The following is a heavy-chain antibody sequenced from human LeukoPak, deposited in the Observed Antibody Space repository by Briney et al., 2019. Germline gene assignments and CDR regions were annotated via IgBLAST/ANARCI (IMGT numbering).Heavy chain of an antibody. D-gene: IGHD3-3*01. CDR3: ARGYDFWSGYFDY. Sequence: PSETLSLTCAVYGGSFSSYYWSWIRQPPGKGLEWIGYIYYSGSTNYNPSLKSRVTISVDTSKNQFSLKLSSVTAADTAVYYCARGYDFWSGYFDYWGQGTLVTVSS. V-gene: IGHV4-59*01. J-gene: IGHJ4*02. CDR1: GGSFSSYY. CDR2: IYYSGST.